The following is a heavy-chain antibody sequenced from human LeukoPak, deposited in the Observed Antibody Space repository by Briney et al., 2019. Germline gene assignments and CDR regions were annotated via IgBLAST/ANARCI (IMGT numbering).Heavy chain of an antibody. D-gene: IGHD1-26*01. V-gene: IGHV4-39*07. CDR1: GGSISSSSYY. CDR2: IYYSGST. J-gene: IGHJ5*02. Sequence: SETLSLTCTVSGGSISSSSYYWGWIRQPPGKGLESIGSIYYSGSTYYNPSLKSRVTISVDTSKNQFSLKLSSVTAADTAIYYCARDNSVGDNAWWFDPWGQGTLVTVSS. CDR3: ARDNSVGDNAWWFDP.